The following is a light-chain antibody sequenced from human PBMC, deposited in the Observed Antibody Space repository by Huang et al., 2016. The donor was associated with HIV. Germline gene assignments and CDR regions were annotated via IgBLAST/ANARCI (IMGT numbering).Light chain of an antibody. CDR1: QSITSN. CDR2: AAS. Sequence: EIVMTQSPATLSVSPGERATLSCRASQSITSNLAWYQQKPGQAPRLLSYAASTRGSGIPVRFSGSWSVTEFTLTISSLQSENFAVYYCQQYNNWPPWTFGQGTKVEIK. CDR3: QQYNNWPPWT. V-gene: IGKV3-15*01. J-gene: IGKJ1*01.